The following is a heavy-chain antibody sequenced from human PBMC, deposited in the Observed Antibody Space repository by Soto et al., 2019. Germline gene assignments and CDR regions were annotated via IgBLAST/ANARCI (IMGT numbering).Heavy chain of an antibody. CDR2: IYYSGST. D-gene: IGHD2-15*01. CDR1: GGSISSGGYY. CDR3: VRGVAH. J-gene: IGHJ4*02. Sequence: QVQLQESGPGLVKPSQTLSLTCTVSGGSISSGGYYWSWIRQHPGKGLEWIGYIYYSGSTSSNPXLXSXXTISLDTSKNQFSLKLSSVSAADTAVYYCVRGVAHWGQGTLVTVSS. V-gene: IGHV4-31*01.